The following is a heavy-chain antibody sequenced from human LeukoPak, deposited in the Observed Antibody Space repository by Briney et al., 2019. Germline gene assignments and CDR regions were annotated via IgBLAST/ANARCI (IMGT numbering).Heavy chain of an antibody. CDR2: IYNSGST. CDR3: ARGAPPDS. J-gene: IGHJ4*02. V-gene: IGHV4-31*03. Sequence: PSQTLSLTCIVSGASFSTGDYYWYWIRQHPGKGLEWIGYIYNSGSTYYNPSLKSRVTISVDTSKNHFSLRLTSVTAADSAVYYCARGAPPDSWGQGTLVTVSS. CDR1: GASFSTGDYY.